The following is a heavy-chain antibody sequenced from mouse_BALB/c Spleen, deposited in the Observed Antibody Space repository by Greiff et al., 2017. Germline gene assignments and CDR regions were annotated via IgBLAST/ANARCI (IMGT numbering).Heavy chain of an antibody. CDR3: ARGGLRRDYFDY. Sequence: LVESGPGLVKPSQSLSLTCSVTGYSITSGYYWNWIRQFPGNKLEWMGYISYDGSNNYNPSLKNRISITRDTSKNQFFLKLNSVTTEDTATYYCARGGLRRDYFDYWGQGTTLTVSS. J-gene: IGHJ2*01. V-gene: IGHV3-6*02. D-gene: IGHD2-4*01. CDR1: GYSITSGYY. CDR2: ISYDGSN.